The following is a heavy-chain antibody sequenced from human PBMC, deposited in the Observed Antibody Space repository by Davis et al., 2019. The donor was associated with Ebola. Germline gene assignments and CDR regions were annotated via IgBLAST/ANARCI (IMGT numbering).Heavy chain of an antibody. V-gene: IGHV3-11*01. CDR3: VRGAGLQK. CDR1: AFFFTNFY. D-gene: IGHD6-19*01. J-gene: IGHJ4*02. Sequence: GGSLRLSCPPSAFFFTNFYMSWVRQAPGKGLEWISYLDYDGSSIYTADSLKGRFTISRDNAKNFLYLQMDSLTVEDTAVYLCVRGAGLQKWGQGTLVTVSA. CDR2: LDYDGSSI.